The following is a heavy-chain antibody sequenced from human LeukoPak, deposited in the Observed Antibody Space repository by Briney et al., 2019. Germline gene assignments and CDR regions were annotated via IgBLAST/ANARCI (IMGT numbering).Heavy chain of an antibody. CDR3: ARRASTGTSDY. Sequence: QSGGSLRLSCAASGYSFSDYAIRWFRQAPGKGLEWVSSVTGGGDGTYYADSVKGRFSLSRDNAKNTVYLQMNSLRVDDTAIYYCARRASTGTSDYWGQGTLVTVSS. V-gene: IGHV3-23*01. D-gene: IGHD4-17*01. J-gene: IGHJ4*02. CDR2: VTGGGDGT. CDR1: GYSFSDYA.